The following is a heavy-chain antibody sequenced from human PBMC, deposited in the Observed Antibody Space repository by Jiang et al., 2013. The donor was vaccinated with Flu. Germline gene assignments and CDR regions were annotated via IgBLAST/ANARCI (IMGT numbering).Heavy chain of an antibody. J-gene: IGHJ5*02. CDR3: AREMGGGYCSANTCGGVGP. CDR2: INAGSDNTGST. D-gene: IGHD4/OR15-4a*01. Sequence: SVKVSCKASGYTFTSFAMHWVRQAPGQRLEWMGWINAGSDNTGSTKYSQKFQGRLTITKDISASTVYMELGSLSSEDTAIYYCAREMGGGYCSANTCGGVGPWGQGTLVAVSS. V-gene: IGHV1-3*01. CDR1: GYTFTSFA.